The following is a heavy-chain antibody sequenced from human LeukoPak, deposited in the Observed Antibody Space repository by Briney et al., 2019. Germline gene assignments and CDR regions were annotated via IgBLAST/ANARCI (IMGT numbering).Heavy chain of an antibody. D-gene: IGHD1-26*01. V-gene: IGHV7-4-1*02. CDR1: GYTFTNYA. Sequence: ASVKVSCKATGYTFTNYAMNWVRQSPGQGLEWMGWINTNTGNPTYAQGFTGRFVFSLDTSVSTAYLQISSLKAEDTAVYYCARDPHQIVGATTFFDYWGQGTLVTVSS. J-gene: IGHJ4*02. CDR2: INTNTGNP. CDR3: ARDPHQIVGATTFFDY.